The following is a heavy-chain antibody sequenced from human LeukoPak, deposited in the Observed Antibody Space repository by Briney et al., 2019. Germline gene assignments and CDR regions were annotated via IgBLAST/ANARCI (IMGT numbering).Heavy chain of an antibody. CDR1: GGSISSSSYY. D-gene: IGHD6-13*01. CDR3: ARDSGSSWYRGWFDP. V-gene: IGHV4-39*07. Sequence: SETLSLTCTVSGGSISSSSYYWGWIRQPPGKGLEWIGSVYYGGSTYYNPSLKSRVTTSVDTSKNQFSLKLSSVTAADTAVYYCARDSGSSWYRGWFDPWGQGTLVTVSS. J-gene: IGHJ5*02. CDR2: VYYGGST.